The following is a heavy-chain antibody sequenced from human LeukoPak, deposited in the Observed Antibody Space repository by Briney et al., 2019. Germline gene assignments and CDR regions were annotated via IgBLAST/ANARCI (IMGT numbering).Heavy chain of an antibody. CDR1: GGSISSSSYY. D-gene: IGHD3-10*01. CDR2: IYYSGST. V-gene: IGHV4-39*01. J-gene: IGHJ5*02. Sequence: SETLSLTCTVSGGSISSSSYYWGWIRQPPGKGLEWIGSIYYSGSTYYNPSLKSRVTISVDTSKNQFSLKLSSVTAADTAVYYCARRGEYYGSGSPNWFDTWGLGTLVTVSS. CDR3: ARRGEYYGSGSPNWFDT.